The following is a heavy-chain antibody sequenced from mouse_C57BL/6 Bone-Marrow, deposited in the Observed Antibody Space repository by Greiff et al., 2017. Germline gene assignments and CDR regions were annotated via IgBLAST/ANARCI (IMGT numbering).Heavy chain of an antibody. V-gene: IGHV1-59*01. CDR3: ARWDH. CDR2: IDPSDSYT. CDR1: GYTFTSYW. Sequence: VQLQQPGAELVRPGTSVKLSCKASGYTFTSYWMHWVKQRPGQGLEWIGVIDPSDSYTNYNQKFKGKATLTVDTSSSTAYMPLSSLTSEDSAVYYCARWDHWGQGTTLTVSS. J-gene: IGHJ2*01.